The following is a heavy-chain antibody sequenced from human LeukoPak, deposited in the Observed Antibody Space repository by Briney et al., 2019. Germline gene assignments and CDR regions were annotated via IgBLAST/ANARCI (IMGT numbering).Heavy chain of an antibody. V-gene: IGHV3-49*04. CDR1: GFSVGDYT. D-gene: IGHD5-12*01. CDR2: IRSKTYGGTA. J-gene: IGHJ4*02. Sequence: GGSLRLSCRASGFSVGDYTMSWVRQAPGKGLEWVGFIRSKTYGGTADYAASVEGRFTISRDDSNNIVYLQMNSLKTEDTAVYYCTRGLEGFTAYDDFWGQGTLVTVSS. CDR3: TRGLEGFTAYDDF.